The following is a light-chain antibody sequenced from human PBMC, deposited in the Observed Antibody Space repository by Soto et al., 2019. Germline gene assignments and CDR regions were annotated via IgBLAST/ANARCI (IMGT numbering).Light chain of an antibody. CDR2: GAS. CDR3: QLYGDSRT. V-gene: IGKV3-20*01. Sequence: EIVLTQSPGTLSLSPGERATLSCRTSHSVDSTHLAWYQKKPGQAPRLLIYGASGRATGIPDRFGGSGSGKDFTLTISRLEPEEFAVYYCQLYGDSRTFGQGTKVEVK. CDR1: HSVDSTH. J-gene: IGKJ1*01.